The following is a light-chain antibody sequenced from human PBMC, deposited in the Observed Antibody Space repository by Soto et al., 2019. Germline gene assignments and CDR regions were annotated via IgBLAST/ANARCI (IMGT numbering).Light chain of an antibody. V-gene: IGKV1-5*03. CDR3: QQYNSYSLT. Sequence: DIQMTQSPSTLSASVGDRVTITCRASQSISSWLAWYQQKPGKAPTLLIYKASSLESGVPSRFSGSGSGTEFTLTITSLQPDDFATYDCQQYNSYSLTFGGGTKMEIK. J-gene: IGKJ4*01. CDR1: QSISSW. CDR2: KAS.